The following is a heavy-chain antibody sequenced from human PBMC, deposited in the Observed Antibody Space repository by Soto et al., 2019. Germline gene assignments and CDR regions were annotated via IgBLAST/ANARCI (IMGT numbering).Heavy chain of an antibody. Sequence: WASVKVSCKSSGGSSSTYSITWVRQAPGQGLEWMGGIIPVFGTTNYAQKFQGRLTITADESTSTAYMQLSSLRSEDTAVYYCARADVVVTPAAMPEYFYYGLDVWGQGTTVTVSS. CDR2: IIPVFGTT. J-gene: IGHJ6*02. CDR3: ARADVVVTPAAMPEYFYYGLDV. D-gene: IGHD2-2*01. V-gene: IGHV1-69*13. CDR1: GGSSSTYS.